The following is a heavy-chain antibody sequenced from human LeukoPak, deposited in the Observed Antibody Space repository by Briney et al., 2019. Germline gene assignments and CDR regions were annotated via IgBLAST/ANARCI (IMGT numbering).Heavy chain of an antibody. D-gene: IGHD3-10*01. Sequence: GESLKISFKGSGYSFTSYWIGWVRQMPGKGLEWMGIIYPGDSDTRYSPSFQGQVTISADKSISTAYLQWSSLKASDTAMYYCARPAFKGSGSYYSGGAEFDYWGQGTLVTVSS. CDR3: ARPAFKGSGSYYSGGAEFDY. J-gene: IGHJ4*02. CDR2: IYPGDSDT. V-gene: IGHV5-51*01. CDR1: GYSFTSYW.